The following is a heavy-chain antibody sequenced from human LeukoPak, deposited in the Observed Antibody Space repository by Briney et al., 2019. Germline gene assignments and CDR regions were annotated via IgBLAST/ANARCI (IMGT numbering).Heavy chain of an antibody. Sequence: GGSLRLSCAASGFTFSSYSMNWVRQAPGKGLEWVSSISSSTSFIYYADSVKGRFTISRDNSKNTLYLQVNSLRAEDTAVYFCAKDVPAAYFDYWGQGTLVTVSS. D-gene: IGHD2-2*01. CDR1: GFTFSSYS. CDR2: ISSSTSFI. J-gene: IGHJ4*02. CDR3: AKDVPAAYFDY. V-gene: IGHV3-21*01.